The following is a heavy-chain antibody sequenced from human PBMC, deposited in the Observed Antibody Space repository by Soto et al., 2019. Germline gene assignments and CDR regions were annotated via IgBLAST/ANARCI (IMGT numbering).Heavy chain of an antibody. D-gene: IGHD2-2*01. Sequence: SGTLSLTCTVSGGSISSSSYYWGWIRQPPGKRLEWIGSIYYSGSTYYNPSLKSRVTISVDTSKNQFSLKLSSVTAADTAVYYCARNRGSDIVVVPAARFDYWGQGTLVTVSS. CDR3: ARNRGSDIVVVPAARFDY. V-gene: IGHV4-39*01. J-gene: IGHJ4*02. CDR2: IYYSGST. CDR1: GGSISSSSYY.